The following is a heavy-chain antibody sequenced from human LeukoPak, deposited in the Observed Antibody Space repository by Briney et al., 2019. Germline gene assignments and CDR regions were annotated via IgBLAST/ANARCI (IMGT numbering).Heavy chain of an antibody. CDR3: ARDSKITAAGLVYFDY. V-gene: IGHV1-18*01. CDR2: ISAYNGNT. J-gene: IGHJ4*02. CDR1: GYTFTSYG. Sequence: ASVKVSCKASGYTFTSYGISWVRQAPGQGLEWMGWISAYNGNTNYAQKLQGRVTMTTDTSTSTAYMELRSLRSDDTAVYYCARDSKITAAGLVYFDYWGQGTLVTVSS. D-gene: IGHD6-13*01.